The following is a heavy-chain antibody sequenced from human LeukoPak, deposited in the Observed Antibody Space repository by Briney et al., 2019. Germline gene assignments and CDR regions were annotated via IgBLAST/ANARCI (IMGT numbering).Heavy chain of an antibody. CDR1: GGSISSSSYY. J-gene: IGHJ5*02. Sequence: SETLSLTCTVSGGSISSSSYYWGWIRQPPGKGLEWIRSIYYSGSTYYNPSLKSRVTISVDTSKNQFSLKLSSVTAADTAVYYCARDSQPFDPWGQGTLVTVSS. V-gene: IGHV4-39*07. CDR2: IYYSGST. D-gene: IGHD2-2*01. CDR3: ARDSQPFDP.